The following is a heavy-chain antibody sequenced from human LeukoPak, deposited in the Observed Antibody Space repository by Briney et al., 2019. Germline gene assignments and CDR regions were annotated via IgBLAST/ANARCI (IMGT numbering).Heavy chain of an antibody. CDR3: ARHLGGPLRSHFDY. CDR2: IYYSGST. J-gene: IGHJ4*02. D-gene: IGHD4-17*01. V-gene: IGHV4-39*01. Sequence: SETLSLTCTVSGGSISSSSYYWGWIRQPPGKGLEWIGSIYYSGSTYYNPSLKSRVTISVDTSKNQFSLKLSSVTAADTAVYYCARHLGGPLRSHFDYWGQGTLVTVSS. CDR1: GGSISSSSYY.